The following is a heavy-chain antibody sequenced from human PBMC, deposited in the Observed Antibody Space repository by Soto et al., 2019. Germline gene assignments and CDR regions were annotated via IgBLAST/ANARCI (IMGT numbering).Heavy chain of an antibody. V-gene: IGHV1-18*04. Sequence: ASVKVSCKASGYTFTSYGISWVRQAPGQGLEWMGWISAYNGNTNYAQKLQGRVTMTTDTSTSTAYMELRSLRSDDTAVYYCARARVYDILPVPADAFDIRGQGTLVTVS. CDR3: ARARVYDILPVPADAFDI. D-gene: IGHD3-9*01. J-gene: IGHJ3*02. CDR1: GYTFTSYG. CDR2: ISAYNGNT.